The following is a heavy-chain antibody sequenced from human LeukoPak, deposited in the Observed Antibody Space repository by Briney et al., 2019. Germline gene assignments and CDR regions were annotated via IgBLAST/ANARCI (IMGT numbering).Heavy chain of an antibody. D-gene: IGHD3-22*01. V-gene: IGHV4-39*01. J-gene: IGHJ1*01. CDR3: ARQVNPAYYYDSSGYYPEYFQH. Sequence: PSETLSLTCTVSGGSISSSSYYWGWIRQPPGKGLEWIGSIYYSGSTYYNPSLKSRVTISVDTSKNQFSLKLSSVTAADTAVYYYARQVNPAYYYDSSGYYPEYFQHWGQGTLVTVSS. CDR1: GGSISSSSYY. CDR2: IYYSGST.